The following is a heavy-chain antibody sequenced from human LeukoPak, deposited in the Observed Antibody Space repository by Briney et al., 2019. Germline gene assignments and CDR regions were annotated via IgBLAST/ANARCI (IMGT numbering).Heavy chain of an antibody. J-gene: IGHJ4*02. CDR1: GGSISTSRYS. V-gene: IGHV4-39*01. Sequence: SETLSLTCTVSGGSISTSRYSWGWIRQPPGKGLEWIGNILYSGTTYYNPSLKSRVTISVDTSKNQFSLKLSSVTAADTAVYYCARYTPGVRFLEWWVFDYWGQGTLVTVSS. CDR2: ILYSGTT. D-gene: IGHD3-3*01. CDR3: ARYTPGVRFLEWWVFDY.